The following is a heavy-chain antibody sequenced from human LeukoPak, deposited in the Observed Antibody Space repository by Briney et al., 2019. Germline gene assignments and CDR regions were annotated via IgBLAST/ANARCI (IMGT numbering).Heavy chain of an antibody. CDR3: AKGSSSGWYGFFDY. D-gene: IGHD6-19*01. J-gene: IGHJ4*02. CDR1: GFTFSSYA. V-gene: IGHV3-23*01. CDR2: ISGSGGST. Sequence: GGSLRLSCAASGFTFSSYAMSWVRQAPEKGLEWVSGISGSGGSTYYADSVKGRFTISRDNSKNTLYLQMNSLRAEDTAVYYCAKGSSSGWYGFFDYWGQGTLVTVSS.